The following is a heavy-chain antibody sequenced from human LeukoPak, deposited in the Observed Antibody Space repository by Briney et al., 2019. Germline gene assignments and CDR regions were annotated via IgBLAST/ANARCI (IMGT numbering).Heavy chain of an antibody. CDR3: ARLADCSSSSCRSFDY. Sequence: ASVKVSCKASGYPFTGYYLHWVRQAPGQGLEWMGWINPNSGFTNYAQKFQGRVTMTRDTSISTAYMELSRLRSDDTAVYYCARLADCSSSSCRSFDYWGLGTLVTVSS. J-gene: IGHJ4*02. D-gene: IGHD2-2*01. CDR2: INPNSGFT. V-gene: IGHV1-2*02. CDR1: GYPFTGYY.